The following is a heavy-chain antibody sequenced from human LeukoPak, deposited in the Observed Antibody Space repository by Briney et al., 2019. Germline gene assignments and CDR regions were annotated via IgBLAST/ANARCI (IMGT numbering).Heavy chain of an antibody. J-gene: IGHJ4*02. CDR3: ASDPTVASSY. V-gene: IGHV3-21*01. Sequence: GGSLRLSCAASGFTFSKFGMNWVRQAPGKGLEWVSSISSSSSYINYADSVKGRFTISRDNAKNSLYLQMNSLRAEDTAVYYCASDPTVASSYWGQGTPVTVSS. CDR2: ISSSSSYI. CDR1: GFTFSKFG. D-gene: IGHD4-23*01.